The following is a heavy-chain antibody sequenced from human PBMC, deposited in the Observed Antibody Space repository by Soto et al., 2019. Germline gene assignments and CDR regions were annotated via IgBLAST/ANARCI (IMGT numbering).Heavy chain of an antibody. CDR1: GYTFTSYA. D-gene: IGHD2-2*01. J-gene: IGHJ5*02. CDR3: AREEVVVPAATRHWLDP. CDR2: INAGNGNT. Sequence: ASVKVSCKASGYTFTSYAMHWVRQAPGQRLEWMGWINAGNGNTKYSQKFQGRVTITRDTSASTAYMELSSLRSEDTAVYYCAREEVVVPAATRHWLDPWGQGTLVTVSS. V-gene: IGHV1-3*01.